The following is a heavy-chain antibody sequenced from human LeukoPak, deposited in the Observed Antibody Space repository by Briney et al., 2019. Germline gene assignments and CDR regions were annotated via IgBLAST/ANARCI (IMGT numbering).Heavy chain of an antibody. CDR1: GFTFSSYG. D-gene: IGHD5-18*01. CDR3: AKDQDSYGYDY. CDR2: ISYDGSNK. Sequence: GRSLRLSCAASGFTFSSYGMHWVRQAPGKGLEWVAVISYDGSNKYYADSVKGRFTISRDNSRNTLYLQMNSLRAEDTAVYYCAKDQDSYGYDYWGQGTLVTVSS. V-gene: IGHV3-30*18. J-gene: IGHJ4*02.